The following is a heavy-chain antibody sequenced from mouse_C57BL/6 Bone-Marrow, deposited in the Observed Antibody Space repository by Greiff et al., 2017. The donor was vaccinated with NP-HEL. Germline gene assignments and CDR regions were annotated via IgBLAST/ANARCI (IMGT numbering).Heavy chain of an antibody. Sequence: VQLKESVAELVRPGASVKLSCTASGFNIKNTYMHWVKQRPEQGLEWIGRIDPANGNTKYAPKFQGKATITADTSSNTAYLQLSSLTSEDTAIYYCARASYGSSYDWYFDVWGTGTTVTVSS. CDR2: IDPANGNT. J-gene: IGHJ1*03. D-gene: IGHD1-1*01. V-gene: IGHV14-3*01. CDR1: GFNIKNTY. CDR3: ARASYGSSYDWYFDV.